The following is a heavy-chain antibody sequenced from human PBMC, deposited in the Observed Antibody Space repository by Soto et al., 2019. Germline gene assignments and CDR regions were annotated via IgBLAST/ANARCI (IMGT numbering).Heavy chain of an antibody. CDR2: INHSVST. J-gene: IGHJ4*02. CDR3: AIHLFIAWQRGYSGYDGPYFDY. CDR1: GGSIRSNNR. V-gene: IGHV4-4*02. D-gene: IGHD5-12*01. Sequence: SETLSLTCAVAGGSIRSNNRWSWIRQKQGKGLEWNVEINHSVSTNYNPSLKSRVTISVDTSNNQFSLKLCSVTAVDTAVYFFAIHLFIAWQRGYSGYDGPYFDYWGQGTLVTVSS.